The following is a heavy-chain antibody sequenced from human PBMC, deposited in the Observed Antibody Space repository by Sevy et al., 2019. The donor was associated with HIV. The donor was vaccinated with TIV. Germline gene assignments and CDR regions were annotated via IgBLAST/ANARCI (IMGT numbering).Heavy chain of an antibody. V-gene: IGHV3-23*01. CDR3: AKGDYVFPKPYYMDV. CDR1: GFTFSSYA. CDR2: ISGSGGST. J-gene: IGHJ6*03. D-gene: IGHD4-17*01. Sequence: GGSLRLSCAVSGFTFSSYAMSWVRQAPGKGLEWVSAISGSGGSTYYADSVKGRFTISRDNSKNTLYLQMNSLRAEDTAVYYCAKGDYVFPKPYYMDVWGKGTTVTVSS.